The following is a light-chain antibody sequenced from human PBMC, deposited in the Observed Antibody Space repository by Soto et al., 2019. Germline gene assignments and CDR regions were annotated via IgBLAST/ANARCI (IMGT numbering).Light chain of an antibody. V-gene: IGKV1-5*01. Sequence: DIQMTQSPSSLSASVGDRVTITCRASQNVRRGLAWYQQKPGKAPKVLMYDASSLQSGVPPRFSGSGSGTDFTLTISSLQADDFATYYCQQYDSYPLTFGGGTKVEIK. J-gene: IGKJ4*01. CDR1: QNVRRG. CDR3: QQYDSYPLT. CDR2: DAS.